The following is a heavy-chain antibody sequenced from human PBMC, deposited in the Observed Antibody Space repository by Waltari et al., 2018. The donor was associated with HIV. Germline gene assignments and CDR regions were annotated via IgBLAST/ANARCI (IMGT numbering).Heavy chain of an antibody. J-gene: IGHJ5*02. CDR1: GTRFRAYN. V-gene: IGHV3-21*01. Sequence: EVRLLESGGGLVRPGGSLGLSCAASGTRFRAYNLDWVARGPGKGLAWIASIGTLHNFIHYADSVKGRFTFSRDNAKNSLYRQMNSLTAEDTAVYYCARGPSSGGSWFDPWGQGTLVTVSS. CDR2: IGTLHNFI. CDR3: ARGPSSGGSWFDP. D-gene: IGHD6-19*01.